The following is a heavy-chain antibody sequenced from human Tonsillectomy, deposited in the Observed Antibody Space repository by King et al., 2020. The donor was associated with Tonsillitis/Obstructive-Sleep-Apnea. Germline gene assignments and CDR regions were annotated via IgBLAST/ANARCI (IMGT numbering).Heavy chain of an antibody. CDR2: ISANNGNT. Sequence: QLVQSGAEVKKPGASVKVSCKASGYTFTSHGISWVRQAPGQGLEWMGWISANNGNTNYAQKLQGRVTMTTDTSTNTAYMELRSLRSDDTAVYYCARRYCTSTLCYLFFDYWGQGTLVTVSS. J-gene: IGHJ4*02. D-gene: IGHD2-2*01. V-gene: IGHV1-18*01. CDR3: ARRYCTSTLCYLFFDY. CDR1: GYTFTSHG.